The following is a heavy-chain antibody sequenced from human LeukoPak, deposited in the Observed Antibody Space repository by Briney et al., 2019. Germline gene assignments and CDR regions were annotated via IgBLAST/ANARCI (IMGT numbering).Heavy chain of an antibody. CDR1: GFTFSSYA. J-gene: IGHJ4*02. CDR3: AKKLNYYDSSGYYRVGVFDY. CDR2: ISGSGGST. D-gene: IGHD3-22*01. Sequence: GGSLRLSCAASGFTFSSYAMSWVRQAPGKGLEWVSAISGSGGSTYYADSVKGRFTTSRDNSKNTLYLQMNSLRAEDTAVYYCAKKLNYYDSSGYYRVGVFDYWGQGTLVTVSS. V-gene: IGHV3-23*01.